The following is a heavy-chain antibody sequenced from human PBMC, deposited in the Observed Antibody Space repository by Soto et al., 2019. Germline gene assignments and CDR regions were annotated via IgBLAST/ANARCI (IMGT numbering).Heavy chain of an antibody. J-gene: IGHJ5*02. CDR1: GGSISSYY. CDR3: ARLGTYYYDSSGYYGANWFDP. D-gene: IGHD3-22*01. V-gene: IGHV4-59*08. Sequence: SETLSLTCTVSGGSISSYYWSWIRQPPGKGLEWIGYIYYSGSTNYNPSLKSRVTISVDTSKNQFSLKLSSVTAADTAVYYCARLGTYYYDSSGYYGANWFDPWGQGTLVTVSS. CDR2: IYYSGST.